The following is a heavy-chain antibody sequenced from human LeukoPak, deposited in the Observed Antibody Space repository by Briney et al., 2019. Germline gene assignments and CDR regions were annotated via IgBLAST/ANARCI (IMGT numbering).Heavy chain of an antibody. J-gene: IGHJ6*02. D-gene: IGHD3-9*01. CDR1: GFTFSSYS. CDR3: ARESRLTYYYGMDV. CDR2: ISSSSSTI. Sequence: PGGSLRLSCAASGFTFSSYSMNWVRQAPGKGLEWVSYISSSSSTIYYADSVKGRFTISRDNAKNSLYLQMNSLRAEDTAVYYCARESRLTYYYGMDVWGQGTTVTVSS. V-gene: IGHV3-48*01.